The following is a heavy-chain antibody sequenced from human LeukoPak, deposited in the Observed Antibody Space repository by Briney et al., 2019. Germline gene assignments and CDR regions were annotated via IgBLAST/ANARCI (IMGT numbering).Heavy chain of an antibody. CDR3: ATVASAAFWSGYSRPYYYYYMDV. Sequence: SVKVSCKASGGTFSSYAVSWVRQAPGQGLEWMGGIIPIFGTANYAQKFRGRVTITADESTSTAYMELSSLRSEDTAVYYCATVASAAFWSGYSRPYYYYYMDVWGKGTTVTVSS. V-gene: IGHV1-69*01. CDR1: GGTFSSYA. J-gene: IGHJ6*03. D-gene: IGHD3-3*01. CDR2: IIPIFGTA.